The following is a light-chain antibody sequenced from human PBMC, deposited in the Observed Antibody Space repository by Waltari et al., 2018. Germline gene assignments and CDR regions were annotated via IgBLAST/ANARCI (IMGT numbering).Light chain of an antibody. CDR1: QSVSRN. J-gene: IGKJ2*01. Sequence: ETVITQSPVPLSFSPGERATVPCRASQSVSRNLDRYQQKPGQAPRLLIYDSSTRATGIPARFSGSGSGTEFTLTIISLQSEDFAVYYCQQYNNWPPYSFGQGTKLEI. CDR3: QQYNNWPPYS. CDR2: DSS. V-gene: IGKV3-15*01.